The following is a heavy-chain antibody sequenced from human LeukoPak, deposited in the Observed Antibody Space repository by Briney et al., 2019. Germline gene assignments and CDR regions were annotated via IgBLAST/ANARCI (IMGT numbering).Heavy chain of an antibody. Sequence: GGSLRLSCAASGFTFSSYAMSWVCQAPGKGLEWVSAISGSGGSTYYADSVKGRFTISRDNSKNTLYLQMNSLRAEDTAVYYCAKEPYSSGWSPFDYWGQGTLVTVSP. J-gene: IGHJ4*02. CDR3: AKEPYSSGWSPFDY. V-gene: IGHV3-23*01. CDR1: GFTFSSYA. D-gene: IGHD6-19*01. CDR2: ISGSGGST.